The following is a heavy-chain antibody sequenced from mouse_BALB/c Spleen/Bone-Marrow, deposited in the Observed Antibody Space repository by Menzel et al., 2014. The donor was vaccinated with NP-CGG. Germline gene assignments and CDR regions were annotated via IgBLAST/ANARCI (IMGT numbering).Heavy chain of an antibody. V-gene: IGHV1-14*01. CDR3: ARSLYGYDWYCEV. J-gene: IGHJ1*01. Sequence: EVQLQQSGPELVKPGASVKMSCKASGFTFTCYVIHWVKQKPGQGLEWIGNLNPYTDGTQYNENFKGKATLTSGKSSSTPFMELSSLNSKDSAVYCSARSLYGYDWYCEVWGAG. CDR2: LNPYTDGT. D-gene: IGHD2-2*01. CDR1: GFTFTCYV.